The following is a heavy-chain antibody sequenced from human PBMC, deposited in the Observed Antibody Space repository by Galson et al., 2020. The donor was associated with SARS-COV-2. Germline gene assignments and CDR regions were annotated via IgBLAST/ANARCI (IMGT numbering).Heavy chain of an antibody. CDR1: GGSISSYY. J-gene: IGHJ4*02. Sequence: SETLSLTCTVSGGSISSYYWTWIRQPPGKGLEWIGYIYYSGTTNYNPSLKSRVTISVDTSKNQFSLKLTSVTAADTAVYYCARDSTVGAIDYWGQGTLVTVSS. CDR3: ARDSTVGAIDY. D-gene: IGHD1-26*01. V-gene: IGHV4-59*01. CDR2: IYYSGTT.